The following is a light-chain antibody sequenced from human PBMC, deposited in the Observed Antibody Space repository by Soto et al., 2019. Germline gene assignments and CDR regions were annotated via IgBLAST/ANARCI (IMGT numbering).Light chain of an antibody. V-gene: IGKV1-5*01. CDR2: DAS. Sequence: DIQMTQAPSTLSASVGDRVTITCRASQSISSWLAGYQQKPGKAPNLLIYDASSLEIGVPSRLSGSGSGTEFTLTISSLQPDDFATYYCQQYNTYPWTFGQGTKVDIK. J-gene: IGKJ1*01. CDR3: QQYNTYPWT. CDR1: QSISSW.